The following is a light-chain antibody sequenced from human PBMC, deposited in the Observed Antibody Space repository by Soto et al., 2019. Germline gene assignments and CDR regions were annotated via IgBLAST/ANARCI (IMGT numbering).Light chain of an antibody. CDR2: GTS. Sequence: DIVLTQSPGTLSLSPGERAALSCRASQSVSSSYLAWYQQKPGQAPRLFIYGTSSRATGIPDRFSGSGSGTDFTLTISRLEPEDFAVYYCQHYGSPLTFGGGTKVDIK. J-gene: IGKJ4*01. V-gene: IGKV3-20*01. CDR1: QSVSSSY. CDR3: QHYGSPLT.